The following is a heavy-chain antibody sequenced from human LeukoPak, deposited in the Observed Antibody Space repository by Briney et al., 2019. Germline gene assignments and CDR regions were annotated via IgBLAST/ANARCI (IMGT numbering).Heavy chain of an antibody. Sequence: SETLSLTCAVSGGSISSGGYSWSWIRQPPGKGLEWIGYIYYSGSTYYNPSLKSRVTISVDTSKNQFSLKLSSVTAADTAVYYCARLVVVAATPFDIWGQGTMVTVSS. CDR2: IYYSGST. V-gene: IGHV4-30-4*07. CDR3: ARLVVVAATPFDI. CDR1: GGSISSGGYS. D-gene: IGHD2-15*01. J-gene: IGHJ3*02.